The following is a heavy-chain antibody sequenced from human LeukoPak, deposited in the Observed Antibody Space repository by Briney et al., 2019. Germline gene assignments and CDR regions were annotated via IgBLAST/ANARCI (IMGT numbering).Heavy chain of an antibody. CDR1: GFTFGDYA. V-gene: IGHV3-49*04. J-gene: IGHJ4*02. Sequence: TGGSLRLSCTASGFTFGDYAMSWVRQAPGKGLEWVGFTRSKGYGGTPGYAASVRGRFTVSRDDSKGIAYLQMSSLKTEDTAVYYCARAGKRDIVVVPAAHDYWGQGTLVTVSS. CDR2: TRSKGYGGTP. CDR3: ARAGKRDIVVVPAAHDY. D-gene: IGHD2-2*01.